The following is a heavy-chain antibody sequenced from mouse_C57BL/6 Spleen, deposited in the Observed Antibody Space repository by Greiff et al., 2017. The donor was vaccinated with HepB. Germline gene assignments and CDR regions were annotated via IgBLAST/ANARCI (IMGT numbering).Heavy chain of an antibody. CDR2: ISSGSSTI. D-gene: IGHD1-1*01. Sequence: EVQVVESGGGLVKPGGSLKLSCAASGFTFSDYGMHWVRQAPEKGLEWVAYISSGSSTIYYAETVKGRFTISRDNAKNTLFLQMTSLRSEDTAMYYCARCFTTVVYYYAMDYWGQGTSVTVSS. CDR3: ARCFTTVVYYYAMDY. V-gene: IGHV5-17*01. J-gene: IGHJ4*01. CDR1: GFTFSDYG.